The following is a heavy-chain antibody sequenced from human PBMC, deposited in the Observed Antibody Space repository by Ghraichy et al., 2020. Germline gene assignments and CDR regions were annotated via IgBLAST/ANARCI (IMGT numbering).Heavy chain of an antibody. D-gene: IGHD6-13*01. J-gene: IGHJ4*02. V-gene: IGHV3-23*01. CDR3: AKDGLGAAALYYFDY. CDR2: ISGSGGST. CDR1: GFTFSSYA. Sequence: GESLNISCAASGFTFSSYAMSWVRQAPGKGLEWVSAISGSGGSTYYADSVKGRFTISRDNSKNTLYLQMNSLRAEDTAVYYCAKDGLGAAALYYFDYWGQGTLVTVSS.